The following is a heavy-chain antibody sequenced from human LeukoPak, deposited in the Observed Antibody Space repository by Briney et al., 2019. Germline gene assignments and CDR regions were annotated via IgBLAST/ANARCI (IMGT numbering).Heavy chain of an antibody. J-gene: IGHJ5*02. D-gene: IGHD1-14*01. V-gene: IGHV4-61*02. Sequence: SETLSLTCTVSGGSISSGKYYWTWIRQPAGKGLEWIGRIYTNGGTNYNPSLKSRVTISMDTSKNQFSLKLGSVTAADTAVYYCARISDHYINWFDPWGQGTLVTVSS. CDR3: ARISDHYINWFDP. CDR2: IYTNGGT. CDR1: GGSISSGKYY.